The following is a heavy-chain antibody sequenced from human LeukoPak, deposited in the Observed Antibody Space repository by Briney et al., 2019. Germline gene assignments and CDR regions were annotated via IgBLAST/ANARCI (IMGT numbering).Heavy chain of an antibody. CDR3: ARGNRIRYCSGGSCHATLYYFDY. CDR1: GYTFISYD. CDR2: MNPNSGNT. D-gene: IGHD2-15*01. J-gene: IGHJ4*02. Sequence: ASVKVSCKASGYTFISYDIVWVRQVTGQGLEWMGWMNPNSGNTGYARNFQGRVTMTRNTSISTAFMELSSLRSEDTAVYYCARGNRIRYCSGGSCHATLYYFDYWGQGTLVTVSS. V-gene: IGHV1-8*01.